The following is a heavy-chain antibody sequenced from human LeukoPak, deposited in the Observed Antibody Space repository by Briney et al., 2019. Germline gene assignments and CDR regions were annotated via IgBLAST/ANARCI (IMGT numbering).Heavy chain of an antibody. CDR1: GGSISSGGYF. J-gene: IGHJ1*01. V-gene: IGHV4-31*03. CDR2: IYYSGST. Sequence: SETLSLTCSVSGGSISSGGYFWSWIRQHPGKDLEWIGYIYYSGSTYYNPSLKGRVTISVDTSKNQFSLRLSSVTAADTAIYYCASVSYDTSLQHWGQGTLVTVSS. CDR3: ASVSYDTSLQH. D-gene: IGHD3-22*01.